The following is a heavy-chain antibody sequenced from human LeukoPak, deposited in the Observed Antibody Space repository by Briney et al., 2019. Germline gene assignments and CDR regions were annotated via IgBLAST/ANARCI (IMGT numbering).Heavy chain of an antibody. J-gene: IGHJ4*02. V-gene: IGHV3-30*04. CDR2: ISYDGSNK. CDR3: AREGDTAMVVFDY. Sequence: GGSLRLSCAASGFTFSSYAMHWVRQAPGKGLEWVAVISYDGSNKYYADSVKGRFTISRGNSKNTLYLQMNSLRAEDTAVYYCAREGDTAMVVFDYWGQGTLVTASS. D-gene: IGHD5-18*01. CDR1: GFTFSSYA.